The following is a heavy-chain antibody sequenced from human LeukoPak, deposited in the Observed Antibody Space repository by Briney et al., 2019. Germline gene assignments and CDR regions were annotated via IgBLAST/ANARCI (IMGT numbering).Heavy chain of an antibody. CDR1: GFTFSSYA. CDR2: ISGSGDDT. Sequence: PGGSLRLSCAASGFTFSSYAMSWVRQAPGKGLEWVSGISGSGDDTCYAESVKGRFTISRDNSKNTLYLQMSSLRAEDTAVYYCAKRGVWLGELFGLDYWGQGTLVTVSS. D-gene: IGHD3-10*01. CDR3: AKRGVWLGELFGLDY. V-gene: IGHV3-23*01. J-gene: IGHJ4*02.